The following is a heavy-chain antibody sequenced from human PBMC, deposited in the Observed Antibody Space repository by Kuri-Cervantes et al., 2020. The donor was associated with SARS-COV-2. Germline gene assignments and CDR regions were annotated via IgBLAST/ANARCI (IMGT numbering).Heavy chain of an antibody. D-gene: IGHD6-13*01. CDR3: ARDVAAGRAYYYYMDV. J-gene: IGHJ6*03. CDR2: ISSSSSYI. Sequence: GGSLRLSCAASGFTFSSYSMTWVRQAPGKGLKWVSSISSSSSYIYYADSVKGRFTISRDNAKNSLYLRMNSLRAEDTAVYYCARDVAAGRAYYYYMDVWGQGTTVTVSS. CDR1: GFTFSSYS. V-gene: IGHV3-21*01.